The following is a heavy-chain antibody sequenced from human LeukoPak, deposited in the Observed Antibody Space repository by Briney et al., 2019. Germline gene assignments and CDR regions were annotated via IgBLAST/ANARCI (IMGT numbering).Heavy chain of an antibody. CDR2: INPNSGGT. CDR3: ARGDFNTVTTIY. CDR1: GYTFTGYY. J-gene: IGHJ4*02. D-gene: IGHD4-17*01. Sequence: ASVKVSCKASGYTFTGYYMHWVRQAPGQGLEWMGRINPNSGGTNYAQKFQGRVTMTRDTSICTAYMELSRLRSDDTAVYYCARGDFNTVTTIYWGQGTLVTVSS. V-gene: IGHV1-2*06.